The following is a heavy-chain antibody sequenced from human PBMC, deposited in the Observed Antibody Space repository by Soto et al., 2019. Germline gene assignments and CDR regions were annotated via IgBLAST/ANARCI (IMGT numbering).Heavy chain of an antibody. CDR2: IKTDGSST. D-gene: IGHD1-1*01. CDR3: ARDNNWSVDY. Sequence: GGSLRLSCAASGFTFSNYWMHWVRQAPGKGLVWVSHIKTDGSSTRDADSVKGRFTISRDNARNTLYLQMNSLRAEDTAVYYCARDNNWSVDYWGQGTLGTVSS. CDR1: GFTFSNYW. V-gene: IGHV3-74*01. J-gene: IGHJ4*02.